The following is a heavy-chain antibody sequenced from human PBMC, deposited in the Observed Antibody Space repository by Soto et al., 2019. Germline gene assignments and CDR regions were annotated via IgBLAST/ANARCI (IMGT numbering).Heavy chain of an antibody. Sequence: EVPLVESGGGLVQPGGSLRLSCAASGFTVSSNYMSWVRQAPGKGLEWVSVIYSGGTTYYADSVKGRFTISRDNSKTTLYLQMNGLRDEDTAVYYCARDLGGRYGDNGYFDYWGQGTLVTVSS. CDR3: ARDLGGRYGDNGYFDY. CDR1: GFTVSSNY. J-gene: IGHJ4*02. CDR2: IYSGGTT. D-gene: IGHD4-17*01. V-gene: IGHV3-66*01.